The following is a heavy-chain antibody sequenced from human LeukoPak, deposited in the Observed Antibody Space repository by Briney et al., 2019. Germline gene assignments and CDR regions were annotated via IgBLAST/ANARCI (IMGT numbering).Heavy chain of an antibody. CDR2: IPYDGSNK. CDR3: AKESIRTDYYDTSGSFYWYFDL. J-gene: IGHJ2*01. Sequence: GGSLRLSCAASGFTFSSYGMHWVRQAPGKGLEWVAFIPYDGSNKYNADSVKGRFTVSRDNSKNTLYLQMNSLRPEDTAVYYCAKESIRTDYYDTSGSFYWYFDLWGRGTLVTVSS. V-gene: IGHV3-30*02. D-gene: IGHD3-22*01. CDR1: GFTFSSYG.